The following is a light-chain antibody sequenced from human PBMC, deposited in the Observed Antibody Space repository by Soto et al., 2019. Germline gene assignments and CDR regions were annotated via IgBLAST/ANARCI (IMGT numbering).Light chain of an antibody. V-gene: IGLV2-14*01. J-gene: IGLJ1*01. CDR2: EVS. CDR3: TSYTSSXTLV. CDR1: SSDVVGYNY. Sequence: QSVLTQPASVSWSPGQSITISCTGTSSDVVGYNYVSWYQQHPGKAPKLMIYEVSNRPSGFSNRFSGSKSGNTASLTISGIQAEDDADYYCTSYTSSXTLVCGTGTKVXV.